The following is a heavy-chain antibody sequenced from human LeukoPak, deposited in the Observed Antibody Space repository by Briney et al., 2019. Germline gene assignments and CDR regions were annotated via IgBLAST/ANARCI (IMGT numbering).Heavy chain of an antibody. Sequence: PGGSLRLSCAASGFTFSNAWMSWVRQAPGKGLEWVSTISSSSTYIYYADSVKGRFTISRDNAENSVYLQMDSLRGDDTAVYYCARDLSLGAPGGFDYWGQGTLVTVSS. CDR3: ARDLSLGAPGGFDY. V-gene: IGHV3-21*01. J-gene: IGHJ4*02. D-gene: IGHD3-16*01. CDR1: GFTFSNAW. CDR2: ISSSSTYI.